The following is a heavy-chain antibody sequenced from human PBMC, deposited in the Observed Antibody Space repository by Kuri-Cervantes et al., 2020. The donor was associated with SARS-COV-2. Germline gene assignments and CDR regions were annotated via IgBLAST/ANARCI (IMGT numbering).Heavy chain of an antibody. Sequence: GGSLRLSCAASGFSFSNYAMSWVRQAPGRGLEWVAVVYSSDARTYYADSAKGRFSISRDNSKNSLYLQMNSLRAEDTALYYCAKDMGTIFGVVIGSGYGMDVWGQGTTVTVSS. J-gene: IGHJ6*02. V-gene: IGHV3-23*03. CDR1: GFSFSNYA. CDR3: AKDMGTIFGVVIGSGYGMDV. CDR2: VYSSDART. D-gene: IGHD3-3*01.